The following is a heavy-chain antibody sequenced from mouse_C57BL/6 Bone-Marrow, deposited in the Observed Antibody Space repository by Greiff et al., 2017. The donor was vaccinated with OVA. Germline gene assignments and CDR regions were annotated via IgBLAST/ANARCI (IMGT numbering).Heavy chain of an antibody. Sequence: EVKVVESGGGLVKPGGSLKLSCAASGFTFSSYAMSWVRQTPEKMLEWVATISDGGSYTYYPDNVKGRFTISRDNAKNNLYLQMSHLKSEDTAMYYCARAFSCHFDYWGQGTTLTVSS. CDR3: ARAFSCHFDY. J-gene: IGHJ2*01. D-gene: IGHD1-2*01. V-gene: IGHV5-4*03. CDR2: ISDGGSYT. CDR1: GFTFSSYA.